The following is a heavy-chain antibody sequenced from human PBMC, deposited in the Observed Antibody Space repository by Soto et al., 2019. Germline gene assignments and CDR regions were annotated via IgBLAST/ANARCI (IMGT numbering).Heavy chain of an antibody. CDR1: GGSFSGYY. V-gene: IGHV4-34*01. J-gene: IGHJ4*02. CDR3: AIVSPYYCDY. Sequence: QVQLQQWGAGLLKPSETLSLTCAVYGGSFSGYYWSWIRQPPGKGLEWIGEINHSGSTNYNPSLKSRVTISVDTSKNQFSLKLSSVTAADTAVYYCAIVSPYYCDYWGQGTLVTVSS. CDR2: INHSGST.